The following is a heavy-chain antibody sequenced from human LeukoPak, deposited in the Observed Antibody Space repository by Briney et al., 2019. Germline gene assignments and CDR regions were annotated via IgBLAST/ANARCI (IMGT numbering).Heavy chain of an antibody. V-gene: IGHV1-18*01. CDR2: ISVYSGNT. CDR3: ARSEVGALVDY. Sequence: GASVKVSCKASGYTFISYDITWVRQAPGQGLEWMGWISVYSGNTKYAQKVEGRVTMTTDTSTSTAYMELRSLRSDDTAVYYCARSEVGALVDYWGQGTLVTVSS. J-gene: IGHJ4*02. D-gene: IGHD1-26*01. CDR1: GYTFISYD.